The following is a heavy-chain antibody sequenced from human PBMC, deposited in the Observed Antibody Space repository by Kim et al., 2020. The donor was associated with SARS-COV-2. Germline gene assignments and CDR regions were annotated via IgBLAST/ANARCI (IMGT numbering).Heavy chain of an antibody. V-gene: IGHV3-23*01. D-gene: IGHD3-16*01. CDR3: ARRGREYYMDV. CDR2: IRNSGDNT. J-gene: IGHJ6*03. CDR1: GFTFSSFG. Sequence: GGSLRLSCAPSGFTFSSFGMSWVRQAPGKGLEWVSAIRNSGDNTYYADSVKGRFTTSRDNSKNTLYLQMNSLIAEDTATYYCARRGREYYMDVWGKGNTVTVSS.